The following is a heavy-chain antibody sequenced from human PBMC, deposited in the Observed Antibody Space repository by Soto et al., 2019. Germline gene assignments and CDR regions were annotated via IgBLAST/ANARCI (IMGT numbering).Heavy chain of an antibody. CDR1: GDSISGYY. J-gene: IGHJ3*01. Sequence: QVQLQESGPGLVKPSETVSLICTVSGDSISGYYWSWIRQPAGKGLEWIGRIYSSGNANYNPSLKSRVSMSVGMSKNQFSLKVTSVTAADTAMYYCARGDVFDLWGQGTKVTVSS. CDR3: ARGDVFDL. CDR2: IYSSGNA. V-gene: IGHV4-4*07.